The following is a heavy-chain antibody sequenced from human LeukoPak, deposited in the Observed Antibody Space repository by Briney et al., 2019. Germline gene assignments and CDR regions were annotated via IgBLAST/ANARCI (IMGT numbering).Heavy chain of an antibody. CDR3: ARIVGAGIPGYSSGWCEANYYYMDV. D-gene: IGHD6-19*01. Sequence: GGSLRLSCAASGFTLSSYSMNWVRQAPGKGLEWVSSISSSSSYIYYADSVKGRFTISRDNAKNSLYLQMNSLRAEDTAVYYCARIVGAGIPGYSSGWCEANYYYMDVWGKGTTVTVSS. J-gene: IGHJ6*03. CDR2: ISSSSSYI. CDR1: GFTLSSYS. V-gene: IGHV3-21*01.